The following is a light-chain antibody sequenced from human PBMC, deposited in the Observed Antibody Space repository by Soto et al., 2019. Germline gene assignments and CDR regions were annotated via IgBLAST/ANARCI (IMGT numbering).Light chain of an antibody. CDR2: NTN. V-gene: IGLV8-61*01. J-gene: IGLJ3*02. Sequence: QTVVTQDPSFSVSPGGTVTLTCGLTSGSVSTRNYPSWYQQIPGQAPRTLIYNTNTRSSGVPDRFSGSILGNKAALTITGAQAEDEYDYYCVLYVCSGSHWVFGGGTKVTVL. CDR1: SGSVSTRNY. CDR3: VLYVCSGSHWV.